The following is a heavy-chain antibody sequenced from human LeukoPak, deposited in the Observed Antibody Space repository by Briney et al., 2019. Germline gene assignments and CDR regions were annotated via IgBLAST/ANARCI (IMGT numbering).Heavy chain of an antibody. J-gene: IGHJ4*02. CDR3: AKNGKDNYDMFFDY. D-gene: IGHD3-9*01. CDR2: LGDNDGRT. CDR1: GFTFSNYA. Sequence: PGGSLRLSCAASGFTFSNYAMNWVRQAPGKGLEWVSALGDNDGRTLYADSVKGRFTISRDNSKNTLYLQMNSLRAEDTAIYYCAKNGKDNYDMFFDYWGQGTLVTVSS. V-gene: IGHV3-23*01.